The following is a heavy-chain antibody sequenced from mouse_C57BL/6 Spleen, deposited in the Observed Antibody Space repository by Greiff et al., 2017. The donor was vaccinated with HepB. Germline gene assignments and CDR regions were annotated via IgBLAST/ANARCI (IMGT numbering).Heavy chain of an antibody. D-gene: IGHD3-1*01. J-gene: IGHJ3*01. Sequence: VQLQQSGAELVRPGASVTLSCKASGYTFTDYEMHWVKQTPVHGLEWIGAIDPETGGTAYNQKFKGKAILTADKSSSTAYMELRSLTSEDSAVYYCTKGGYGGFAYWGQGTLVTVSA. CDR1: GYTFTDYE. CDR3: TKGGYGGFAY. CDR2: IDPETGGT. V-gene: IGHV1-15*01.